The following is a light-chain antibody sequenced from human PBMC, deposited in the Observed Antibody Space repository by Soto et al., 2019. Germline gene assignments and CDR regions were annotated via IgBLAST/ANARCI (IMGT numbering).Light chain of an antibody. V-gene: IGLV1-44*01. CDR3: AVWDDSLNGPV. Sequence: QTVVTQPPSASGTPGQRVTISCSGSRSNIGSNAVSWYQQFPGTAPKLLIYSNNQRPSGVPDRFSDSKSGASASLAISGLQSEDEADYSCAVWDDSLNGPVFGGGTKLTVL. J-gene: IGLJ3*02. CDR1: RSNIGSNA. CDR2: SNN.